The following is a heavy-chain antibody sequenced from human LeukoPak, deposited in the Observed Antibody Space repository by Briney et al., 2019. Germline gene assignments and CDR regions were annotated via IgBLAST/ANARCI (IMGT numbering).Heavy chain of an antibody. D-gene: IGHD5-18*01. J-gene: IGHJ4*02. CDR1: GFTFSSYA. Sequence: PGGSLRLSYAASGFTFSSYAMHWVRQAPGKGLEWVAVISYEGSNKYYADSVKGRFTISGDNSKNTLYLQMNSLRAEDTAVYYCAREGRKDTRIQLWTTVPVHFDYWGQGTLVTVSS. CDR3: AREGRKDTRIQLWTTVPVHFDY. V-gene: IGHV3-30-3*01. CDR2: ISYEGSNK.